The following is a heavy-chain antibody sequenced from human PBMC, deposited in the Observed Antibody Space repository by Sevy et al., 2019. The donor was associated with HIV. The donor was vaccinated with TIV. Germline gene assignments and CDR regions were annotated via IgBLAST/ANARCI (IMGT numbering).Heavy chain of an antibody. CDR2: IYYSGIT. Sequence: ILSLTCTVSGDSLSSGGYYCSWIRQHPGKGLEWIGYIYYSGITYYNPSLKSRITMSLDTSKDQFYLKLSSVTAANTAVYYCARVGYNHGFYAFDIWGQGTLVLVSS. J-gene: IGHJ3*02. V-gene: IGHV4-31*03. D-gene: IGHD5-18*01. CDR1: GDSLSSGGYY. CDR3: ARVGYNHGFYAFDI.